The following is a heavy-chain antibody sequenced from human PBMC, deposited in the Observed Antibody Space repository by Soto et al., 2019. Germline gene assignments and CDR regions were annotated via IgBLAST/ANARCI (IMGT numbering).Heavy chain of an antibody. V-gene: IGHV3-23*01. J-gene: IGHJ4*02. D-gene: IGHD3-3*01. CDR1: GFTFSNYA. Sequence: EVQLLESGGGLVRPGGSLRLSCAASGFTFSNYAMNWVRQAPGKGLEWVSVISGSGGSTYYADSVKGRFTISRDNSKNTLYLQMNSLRAEDTAVYYCAKEAYYDFWSGYSDYWGQGTLVTVSS. CDR2: ISGSGGST. CDR3: AKEAYYDFWSGYSDY.